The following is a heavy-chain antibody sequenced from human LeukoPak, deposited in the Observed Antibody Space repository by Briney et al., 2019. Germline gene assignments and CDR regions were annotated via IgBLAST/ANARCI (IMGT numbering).Heavy chain of an antibody. D-gene: IGHD6-19*01. J-gene: IGHJ4*02. CDR3: ARARVPIAVAGLYYFDY. V-gene: IGHV1-2*02. CDR2: INPNSGGT. Sequence: ASVKVSCKASGYTFTGYYMHWVRQAPGQGLEWMGWINPNSGGTNYAQKFQGRVTMTRDTSSNPAYMDLTRLKSDDTAVYYCARARVPIAVAGLYYFDYWGRGALVTVSS. CDR1: GYTFTGYY.